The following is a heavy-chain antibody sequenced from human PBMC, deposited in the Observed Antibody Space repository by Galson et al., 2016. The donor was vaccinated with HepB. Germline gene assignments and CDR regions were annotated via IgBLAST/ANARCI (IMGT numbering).Heavy chain of an antibody. Sequence: SETLSLTCAVYGGSLSAYSWDWIRQSPGKGLEWIGEVSHKGVMNLSPSLKSRLTMSVDTSTKQFYLKVNSVTAADTAVYYCARAAAVSVSNFGVVRLDAFDIWGQGTMVTVSS. CDR2: VSHKGVM. CDR3: ARAAAVSVSNFGVVRLDAFDI. D-gene: IGHD3-3*01. V-gene: IGHV4-34*10. J-gene: IGHJ3*02. CDR1: GGSLSAYS.